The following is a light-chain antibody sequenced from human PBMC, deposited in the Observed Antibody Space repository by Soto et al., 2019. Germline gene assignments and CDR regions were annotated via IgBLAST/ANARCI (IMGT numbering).Light chain of an antibody. V-gene: IGKV3-15*01. Sequence: EMVMKQSPAILSVSQGESATLSCRASQSVNSNYLAWYQQHPGQPPRLLIYGISTRATGIPARFSGSGSGTEFSLTISSLQSEDFAVYYCQQYSKWPITFGQGTRLEIK. CDR3: QQYSKWPIT. CDR2: GIS. CDR1: QSVNSN. J-gene: IGKJ5*01.